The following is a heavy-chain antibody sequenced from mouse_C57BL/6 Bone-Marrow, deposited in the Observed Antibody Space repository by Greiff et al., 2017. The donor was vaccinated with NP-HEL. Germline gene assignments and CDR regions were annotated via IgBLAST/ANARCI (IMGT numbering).Heavy chain of an antibody. CDR3: ARLNLAY. Sequence: DVHLVESGGDLVKPGGSLKLSCAASGFTFSSYGMSWVRQTPDKRLEWVATISSGGSYTYYPDSVKGRFTISRDNAKNTLYLQMSSLKSEDTAMYYCARLNLAYWGQGTLVTVSA. V-gene: IGHV5-6*01. CDR1: GFTFSSYG. CDR2: ISSGGSYT. J-gene: IGHJ3*01.